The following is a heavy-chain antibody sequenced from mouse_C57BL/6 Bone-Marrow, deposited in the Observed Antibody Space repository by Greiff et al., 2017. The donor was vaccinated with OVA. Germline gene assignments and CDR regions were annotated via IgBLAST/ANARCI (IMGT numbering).Heavy chain of an antibody. J-gene: IGHJ4*01. V-gene: IGHV5-15*01. CDR1: GFTFSDYG. CDR3: ARQGIGYYAMDY. Sequence: EVNVVESGGGLVQPGGSLKLSCAASGFTFSDYGMAWVRQAPRKGPEWVAFISNLAYSIYYADTVTGRFTISRENAKNTLYLEMSSLRSEDTAMYYCARQGIGYYAMDYWGQGTSVTVSS. CDR2: ISNLAYSI.